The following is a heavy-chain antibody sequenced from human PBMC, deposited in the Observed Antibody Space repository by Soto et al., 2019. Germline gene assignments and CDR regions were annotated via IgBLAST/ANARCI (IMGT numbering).Heavy chain of an antibody. CDR1: GYTFTSYD. CDR3: ARSTMATIVAFDI. V-gene: IGHV1-8*01. CDR2: MNPNSGNT. Sequence: ASVNVSCKDSGYTFTSYDITWVRQATVQVLEWMGWMNPNSGNTGYAQKFQGRVTMTRNTSISTAYMELSSLRSEDTAVYYCARSTMATIVAFDIWGQGTMVTVSS. J-gene: IGHJ3*02. D-gene: IGHD5-12*01.